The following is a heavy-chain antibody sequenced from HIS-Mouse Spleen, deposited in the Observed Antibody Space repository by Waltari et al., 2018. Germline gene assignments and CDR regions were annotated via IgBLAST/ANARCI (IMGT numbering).Heavy chain of an antibody. CDR1: GGSISSSSYY. D-gene: IGHD6-13*01. V-gene: IGHV4-39*07. CDR2: LYYRGVT. J-gene: IGHJ2*01. CDR3: AREIPYSSSWYDWYFDL. Sequence: QLQLQESGPGLVKPSETLSLTWTVSGGSISSSSYYWGWIREPPGKGLVWIGSLYYRGVTSYNPYLKSRVTISVDTSTNQFSLKLSSVTAAETAVYYGAREIPYSSSWYDWYFDLWGRGTLVTVSS.